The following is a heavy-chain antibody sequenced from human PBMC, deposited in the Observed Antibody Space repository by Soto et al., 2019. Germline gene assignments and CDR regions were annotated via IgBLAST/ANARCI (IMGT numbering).Heavy chain of an antibody. V-gene: IGHV4-61*01. CDR3: AREVGATEYFDY. D-gene: IGHD1-26*01. CDR2: IYYSGST. CDR1: GGSVSSGSYY. J-gene: IGHJ4*02. Sequence: QVQLQESGPGLVKPSETLSLTCTVSGGSVSSGSYYWSWIRQPPGKGLEWIGYIYYSGSTNYNPSLKSRVTLSVDTSKNQFSLKLSSVTAADTAVYYCAREVGATEYFDYWGQGTLVTVSS.